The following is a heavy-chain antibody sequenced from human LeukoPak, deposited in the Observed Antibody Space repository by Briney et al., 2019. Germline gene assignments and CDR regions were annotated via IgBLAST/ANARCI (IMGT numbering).Heavy chain of an antibody. V-gene: IGHV3-23*01. CDR1: GLSFSTYA. D-gene: IGHD5-12*01. J-gene: IGHJ4*02. CDR3: VRGGGYRGYPFYFDS. CDR2: ISGSGGSA. Sequence: GGSLRLSCVGSGLSFSTYAMSWVRQVPGKGLEWVSGISGSGGSAWYPDSVKGRFTISRDNSRNTLYLQMTTLRAEDTAVFYCVRGGGYRGYPFYFDSWGQGTPVTVSS.